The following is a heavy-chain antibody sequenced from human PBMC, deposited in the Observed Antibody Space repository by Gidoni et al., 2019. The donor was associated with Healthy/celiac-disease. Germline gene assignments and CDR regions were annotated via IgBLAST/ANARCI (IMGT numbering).Heavy chain of an antibody. Sequence: EVQLVESGGGLVQPGGSLRLPCAASGFTLSDHYMEWVRQAPGKGREWVGRTRNKANSYTTEYAASVKGRFTISRDYSKNSLYLQMNSLKTEDTAVYYCARGRELPGQRYFQHWGQGTLVTVSS. CDR1: GFTLSDHY. CDR2: TRNKANSYTT. CDR3: ARGRELPGQRYFQH. J-gene: IGHJ1*01. D-gene: IGHD1-26*01. V-gene: IGHV3-72*01.